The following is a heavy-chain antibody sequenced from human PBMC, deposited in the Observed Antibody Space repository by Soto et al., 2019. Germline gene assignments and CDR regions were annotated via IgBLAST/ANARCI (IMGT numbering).Heavy chain of an antibody. CDR1: GVTFSRDW. CDR3: VRTSLVVAAATREDY. J-gene: IGHJ4*02. CDR2: INSDGSST. Sequence: GGSLRLCCAASGVTFSRDWMHWVRQAPGTGLVWVSRINSDGSSTSYADSVKGRFTISRDNAKNTLYLQMNSPRAEDTAVYYCVRTSLVVAAATREDYWGQGTLVTVSS. V-gene: IGHV3-74*01. D-gene: IGHD2-15*01.